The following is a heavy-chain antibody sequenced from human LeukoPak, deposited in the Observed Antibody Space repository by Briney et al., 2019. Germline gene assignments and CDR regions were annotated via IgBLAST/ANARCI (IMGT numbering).Heavy chain of an antibody. V-gene: IGHV3-23*01. CDR1: GFTLTNYA. CDR3: AKLPAAGGDYVYMDS. J-gene: IGHJ4*02. Sequence: GGSLRLSCAASGFTLTNYAMTWVRQAPGKGLEWVSAIARSGGYTYYADSVRGRFTISRDNSKNTLYLQMSSLRAEDTVVYYCAKLPAAGGDYVYMDSWGQGTLVTVSS. CDR2: IARSGGYT. D-gene: IGHD3-16*01.